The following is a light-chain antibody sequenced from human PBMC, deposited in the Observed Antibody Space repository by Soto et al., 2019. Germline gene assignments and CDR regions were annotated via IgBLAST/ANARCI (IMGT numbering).Light chain of an antibody. J-gene: IGLJ1*01. CDR1: SGHSSYI. V-gene: IGLV4-60*03. Sequence: QPVLTQSSSASASLGSSVKLTCTLSSGHSSYIIAWHQQQPGKAPRYLMKLEGSGSYNKGSGVPDRFSGSSSGADRYLTISNLQSEDEADYYCETWDSNTLHVFGTGTKVTVL. CDR2: LEGSGSY. CDR3: ETWDSNTLHV.